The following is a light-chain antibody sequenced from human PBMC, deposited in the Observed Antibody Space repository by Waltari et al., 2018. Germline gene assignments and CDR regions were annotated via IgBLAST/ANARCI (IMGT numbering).Light chain of an antibody. Sequence: QSALTQPASVSGSPGQSITISCSGTDIDVGAYAFVSWYQQHPGKAPHLIIYEVSNRPSGISNRFSASKSGNTASLTISGLQAEDEADYYCSSYTTSSAPGVFGTGTRVTVL. CDR3: SSYTTSSAPGV. J-gene: IGLJ1*01. V-gene: IGLV2-14*01. CDR1: DIDVGAYAF. CDR2: EVS.